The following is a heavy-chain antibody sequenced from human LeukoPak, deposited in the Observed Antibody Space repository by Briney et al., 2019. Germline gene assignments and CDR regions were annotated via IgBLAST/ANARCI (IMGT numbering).Heavy chain of an antibody. D-gene: IGHD1-26*01. Sequence: PGGSLRLSCAVSGFSVRTNYVGWVRQAPGKGLEWVAFIRYDGSNKYYADSVKGRFTISRDNSKNTLYLQMNSLRAEDTAVYYCAKGVGATPDYWGQGTLVTVSS. CDR1: GFSVRTNY. J-gene: IGHJ4*02. V-gene: IGHV3-30*02. CDR2: IRYDGSNK. CDR3: AKGVGATPDY.